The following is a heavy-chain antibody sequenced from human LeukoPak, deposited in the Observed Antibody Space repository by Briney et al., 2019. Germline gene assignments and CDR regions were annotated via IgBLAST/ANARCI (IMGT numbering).Heavy chain of an antibody. CDR3: ASANRGSGLGFDY. V-gene: IGHV1-2*02. J-gene: IGHJ4*02. CDR2: INPNSGGT. Sequence: GASVKVSCKASGYTFTGYYMHWVRQAPGQGLEWMGWINPNSGGTNYAQEFQGRVTMTRDTSISTAYMELSRLRSDDTAVYYCASANRGSGLGFDYWGQGTLVTVSS. D-gene: IGHD3-10*01. CDR1: GYTFTGYY.